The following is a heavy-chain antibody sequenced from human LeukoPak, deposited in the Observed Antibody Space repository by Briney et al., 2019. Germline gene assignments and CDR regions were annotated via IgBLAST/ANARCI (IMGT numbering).Heavy chain of an antibody. V-gene: IGHV3-30*04. J-gene: IGHJ4*02. D-gene: IGHD5-18*01. Sequence: GRSLRLSCAASGFTFSGYAMHWVRQAPGKGLEWVAVISYDGSNKYYADSVKGRFTISRDNSKNTLYLQMNSLRAEDTAVYYCARVGYSYGSYYFDYWGQGTLVTVSS. CDR2: ISYDGSNK. CDR1: GFTFSGYA. CDR3: ARVGYSYGSYYFDY.